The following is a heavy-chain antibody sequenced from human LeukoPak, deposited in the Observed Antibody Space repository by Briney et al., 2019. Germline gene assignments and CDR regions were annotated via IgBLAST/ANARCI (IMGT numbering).Heavy chain of an antibody. CDR2: IYTSGST. D-gene: IGHD6-13*01. J-gene: IGHJ6*03. V-gene: IGHV4-4*09. CDR3: ARRVAAAGTGYYYYMGV. Sequence: SETLSLTCTVSGGSISSYYWSWIRQPPGKGLEWIGYIYTSGSTNYNPSLKSRVTISVDTSKNQFSLKLSFVTAADTAVYYCARRVAAAGTGYYYYMGVWGKGTTVTVSS. CDR1: GGSISSYY.